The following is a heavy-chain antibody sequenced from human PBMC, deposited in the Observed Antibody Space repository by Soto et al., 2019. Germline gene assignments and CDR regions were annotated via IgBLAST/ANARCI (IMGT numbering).Heavy chain of an antibody. CDR3: ARVTYYYGSGSYYSPFDY. V-gene: IGHV1-69*01. CDR2: IIPIFGTA. D-gene: IGHD3-10*01. J-gene: IGHJ4*02. CDR1: GGTFSSYA. Sequence: QVQLVQSGAEVKKPGSSVKVSCKASGGTFSSYAMSWVRQAPGQGLEWMGGIIPIFGTANYAQKFRGRVTITADESTSTAYMELSSLRSEDTAVYYCARVTYYYGSGSYYSPFDYWGQGTLVTVSS.